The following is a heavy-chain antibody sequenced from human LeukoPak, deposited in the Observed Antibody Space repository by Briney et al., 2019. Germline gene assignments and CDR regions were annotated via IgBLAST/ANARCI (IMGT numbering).Heavy chain of an antibody. D-gene: IGHD3-10*01. Sequence: SETLSLTCSVSGDSITNYNYHWGWIRQPPGKGLEWTGRLYNTGSTDNTDSNPSLQSRVTIPADTSMNQIFLRLTSVTAADTAVYYCARDFGAGSYRYGMDVWGQGTTVTVSS. CDR3: ARDFGAGSYRYGMDV. V-gene: IGHV4-39*07. CDR2: LYNTGSTDNT. J-gene: IGHJ6*02. CDR1: GDSITNYNYH.